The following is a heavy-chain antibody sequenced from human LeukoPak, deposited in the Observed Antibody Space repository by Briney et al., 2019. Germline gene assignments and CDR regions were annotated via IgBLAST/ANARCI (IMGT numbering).Heavy chain of an antibody. Sequence: GGSLRLSCAASGFTFSSYSMNWVRQAPGKGLEWVSYISSSSSTIYYADSVKGRFTISRDNSKNTLYLQMNSLRAEDTAVYYCARVRYYYGSGSYNDGAFDIWGQGTMVTVSS. V-gene: IGHV3-48*01. CDR1: GFTFSSYS. CDR3: ARVRYYYGSGSYNDGAFDI. D-gene: IGHD3-10*01. CDR2: ISSSSSTI. J-gene: IGHJ3*02.